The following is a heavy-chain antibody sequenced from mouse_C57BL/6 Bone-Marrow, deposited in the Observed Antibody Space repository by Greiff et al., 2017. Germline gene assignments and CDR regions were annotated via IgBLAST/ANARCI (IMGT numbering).Heavy chain of an antibody. V-gene: IGHV14-1*01. CDR2: IDPEDGDT. J-gene: IGHJ4*01. CDR3: TTLITGSRRDYYAMDY. D-gene: IGHD2-4*01. CDR1: GFNINDYY. Sequence: VQLQQSGAELVRPGASVKLSCTASGFNINDYYMHWVKQRPEQGLEWIGRIDPEDGDTEYAPKFQGKATMTADTSSTTAYLQLSSLTSEDPAVYYCTTLITGSRRDYYAMDYWGQGTSVTVSS.